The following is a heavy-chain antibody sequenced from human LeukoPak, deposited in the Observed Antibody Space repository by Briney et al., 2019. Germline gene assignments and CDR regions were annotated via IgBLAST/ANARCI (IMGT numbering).Heavy chain of an antibody. CDR3: ARSQTPMVRGEFDY. CDR2: ISSSSSYI. CDR1: GFTFSSYS. V-gene: IGHV3-21*01. Sequence: GGSLRLSCAASGFTFSSYSMNWVRQAPGKGLEWVSSISSSSSYIYYADSVKGRFTISRDNAKNSLYLQMNSLRAEDTAVYYCARSQTPMVRGEFDYWGQGTLVTVSS. J-gene: IGHJ4*02. D-gene: IGHD3-10*01.